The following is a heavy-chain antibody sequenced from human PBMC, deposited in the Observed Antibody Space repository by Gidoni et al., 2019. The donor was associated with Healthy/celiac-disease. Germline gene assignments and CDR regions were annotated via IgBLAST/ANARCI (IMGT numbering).Heavy chain of an antibody. Sequence: QVQLQESGPGLVKPSEPLSLTCTVSGGSICSYYWSWIRQPPGKGLEWTGYIYYSGSTNYNPSLKSRVTISVDTSKNQFSLKLSSVTAADTAVYYCARHRVVGANWFDPWGQGTLVTVSS. CDR3: ARHRVVGANWFDP. CDR1: GGSICSYY. V-gene: IGHV4-59*08. J-gene: IGHJ5*02. CDR2: IYYSGST. D-gene: IGHD1-26*01.